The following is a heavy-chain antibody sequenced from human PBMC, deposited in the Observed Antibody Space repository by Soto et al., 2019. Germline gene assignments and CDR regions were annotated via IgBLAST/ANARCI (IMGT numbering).Heavy chain of an antibody. Sequence: EVQLVESGGGLLQPGGSLRLPCAASGFTFSSYDMHWVRQAPGKGLEWVSAIGPAGDTYYPGSVKGRFTISRENAKNSLYLQMNSLRAEDTAVYYCARDLTGTKNGMDVWGQGTTVTVSS. CDR3: ARDLTGTKNGMDV. CDR2: IGPAGDT. CDR1: GFTFSSYD. D-gene: IGHD1-7*01. J-gene: IGHJ6*02. V-gene: IGHV3-13*01.